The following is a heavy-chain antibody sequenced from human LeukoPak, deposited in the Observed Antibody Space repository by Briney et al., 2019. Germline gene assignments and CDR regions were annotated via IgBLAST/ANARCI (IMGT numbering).Heavy chain of an antibody. J-gene: IGHJ1*01. Sequence: SETLSLTCSVSGGSVSSNCWSWVRQPPGKGLEWIGYISYSGDTKYNPSLKSRLSMSVDTSKSQCSLMLTSVTAADTAVYYCARGSAWYPHWGQGTGVTVSS. V-gene: IGHV4-59*02. CDR3: ARGSAWYPH. D-gene: IGHD2-15*01. CDR2: ISYSGDT. CDR1: GGSVSSNC.